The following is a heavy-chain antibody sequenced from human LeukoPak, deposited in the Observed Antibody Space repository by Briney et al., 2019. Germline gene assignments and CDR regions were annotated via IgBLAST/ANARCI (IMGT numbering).Heavy chain of an antibody. J-gene: IGHJ4*02. Sequence: GGSLRLSCAASGFTFDDYAMHWVRQAPGKGLEWVSGISWNSGSIGYADSVKGRFTISRDNAKNSLYLQMNSLRAEDTAVYYCARERYSGSYYDWGQGTLVTVSS. CDR3: ARERYSGSYYD. CDR2: ISWNSGSI. CDR1: GFTFDDYA. V-gene: IGHV3-9*01. D-gene: IGHD1-26*01.